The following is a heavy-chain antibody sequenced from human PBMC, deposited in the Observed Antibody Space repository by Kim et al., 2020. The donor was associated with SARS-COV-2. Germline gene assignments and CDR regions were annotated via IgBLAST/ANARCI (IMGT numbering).Heavy chain of an antibody. J-gene: IGHJ4*02. V-gene: IGHV4-31*03. CDR2: IYYSGST. Sequence: SETLSLTCTVSGGSISSGGYYWSWIRQHPGKGLEWIGYIYYSGSTYYNPSLKSRVTISVDTSKNHFSLRLSSVTAADTAVYYCARAARIRGFDHDYWGQGTLVTVSS. D-gene: IGHD5-12*01. CDR1: GGSISSGGYY. CDR3: ARAARIRGFDHDY.